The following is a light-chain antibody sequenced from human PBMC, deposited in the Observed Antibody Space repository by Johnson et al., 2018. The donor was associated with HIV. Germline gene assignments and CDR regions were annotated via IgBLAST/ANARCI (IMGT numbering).Light chain of an antibody. Sequence: QSVLTQPPSVSAAPGQKVTISCSGSSSNIGNNYVSWYQQLPGTAPKLLIYDNNKRPSGIPDRFSGSKSGTSATLGITGLQTGDEADYYCGTWDSSLSAGPHYCFGTGTKVTAL. CDR1: SSNIGNNY. J-gene: IGLJ1*01. CDR3: GTWDSSLSAGPHYC. CDR2: DNN. V-gene: IGLV1-51*01.